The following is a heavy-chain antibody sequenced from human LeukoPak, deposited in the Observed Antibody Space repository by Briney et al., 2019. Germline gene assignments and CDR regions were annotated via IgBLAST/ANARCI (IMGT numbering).Heavy chain of an antibody. CDR2: INPSVGST. D-gene: IGHD4-17*01. CDR3: ARAGHLTVTTLESWIHVRAFDI. CDR1: GYTFSTYH. V-gene: IGHV1-46*01. J-gene: IGHJ3*02. Sequence: ASVTVSCKASGYTFSTYHMHWVRQAPGQGYEWIGVINPSVGSTNYAQKFRGRISMTADTSTSAVYMELSSLRSEDTAVYYCARAGHLTVTTLESWIHVRAFDIWGQGTMVTVSS.